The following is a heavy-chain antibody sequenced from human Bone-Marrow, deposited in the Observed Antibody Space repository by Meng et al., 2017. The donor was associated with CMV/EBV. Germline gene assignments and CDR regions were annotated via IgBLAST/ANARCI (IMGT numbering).Heavy chain of an antibody. D-gene: IGHD5-12*01. CDR1: GGSISSYY. CDR2: IYYSGST. CDR3: ARLGGGYDSGIWFDP. V-gene: IGHV4-59*01. J-gene: IGHJ5*02. Sequence: SETLSLTCTVSGGSISSYYWSWIRQPPGKGLEWIGYIYYSGSTNYNPSLKSRIPISVDTSKNQFSLKLSSVTAADTAVYYCARLGGGYDSGIWFDPWGQGTLVTVSS.